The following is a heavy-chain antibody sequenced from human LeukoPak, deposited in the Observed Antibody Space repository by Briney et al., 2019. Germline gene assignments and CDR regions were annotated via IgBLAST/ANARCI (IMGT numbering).Heavy chain of an antibody. Sequence: GGSLRLSCAASGFTFSSYAMHWVRQAPGKGLEWVAVISCDGSNKYYADSVKGRFTISRDNSKNTLYLQMNSLRAEDTAVYYCARISGDIVVVVAASGYFDYWGQGTLVTVSS. V-gene: IGHV3-30*04. D-gene: IGHD2-15*01. CDR2: ISCDGSNK. CDR3: ARISGDIVVVVAASGYFDY. J-gene: IGHJ4*02. CDR1: GFTFSSYA.